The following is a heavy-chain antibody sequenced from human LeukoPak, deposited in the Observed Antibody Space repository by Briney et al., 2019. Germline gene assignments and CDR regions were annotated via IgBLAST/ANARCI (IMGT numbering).Heavy chain of an antibody. CDR2: ISYDGSNR. CDR1: GFTFSSYA. D-gene: IGHD3-16*01. CDR3: ARGAMTKVWGRKKGTDV. J-gene: IGHJ6*04. V-gene: IGHV3-30*04. Sequence: GGSLRLSCGASGFTFSSYAMNWVRQAPGKGLEWVAFISYDGSNRYYADSVKGRFTISRDNSKSTLYLQMNSLRAEDTAVYYCARGAMTKVWGRKKGTDVWGKGTTVTVSS.